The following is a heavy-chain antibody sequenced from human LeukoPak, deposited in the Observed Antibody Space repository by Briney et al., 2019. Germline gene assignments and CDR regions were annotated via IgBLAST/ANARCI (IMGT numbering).Heavy chain of an antibody. CDR3: AREGTDIVVVVAATDDAFDI. J-gene: IGHJ3*02. Sequence: ASVKVSCKASGYTFTGYYMHWVRQAPGQGLEWMGWINPNSGGTNYAQKFQGRVTMTRDTSISTAYMELSRLRSDDTAVYYCAREGTDIVVVVAATDDAFDIWGQGTMVTVSS. CDR2: INPNSGGT. D-gene: IGHD2-15*01. V-gene: IGHV1-2*02. CDR1: GYTFTGYY.